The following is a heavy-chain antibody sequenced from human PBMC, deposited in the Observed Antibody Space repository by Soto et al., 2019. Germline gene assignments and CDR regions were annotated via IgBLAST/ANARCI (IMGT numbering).Heavy chain of an antibody. CDR2: IYDSGTT. J-gene: IGHJ4*02. CDR1: GASIRNYY. CDR3: ARAPALFYFDY. V-gene: IGHV4-59*01. Sequence: SETLSLTCVVSGASIRNYYWSWMRQPPGKALEYIGYIYDSGTTSYNPSLKSRVIISGDMSKNQFSLKLSSVTAADTAVYYCARAPALFYFDYWGQGTLVTVSS. D-gene: IGHD2-15*01.